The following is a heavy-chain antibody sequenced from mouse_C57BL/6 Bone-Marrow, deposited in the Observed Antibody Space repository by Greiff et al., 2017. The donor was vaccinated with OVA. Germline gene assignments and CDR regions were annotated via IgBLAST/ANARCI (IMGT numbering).Heavy chain of an antibody. CDR3: ARRGFYYFDY. J-gene: IGHJ2*01. Sequence: QVHVKQPGAELVRPGSSVKLSCKASGYTFTSYWMHWVKQRPIQGLEWIGNIDPSDSETHYNQKFKDKATLTVDKSSSTAYMQLSSLTSEDSAVYYCARRGFYYFDYWGQGTTLTVSS. CDR2: IDPSDSET. CDR1: GYTFTSYW. D-gene: IGHD3-1*01. V-gene: IGHV1-52*01.